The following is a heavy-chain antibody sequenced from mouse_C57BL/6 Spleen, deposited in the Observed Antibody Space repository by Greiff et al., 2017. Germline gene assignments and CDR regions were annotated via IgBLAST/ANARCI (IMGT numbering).Heavy chain of an antibody. CDR3: TGPYYSNSWFAY. Sequence: EVQLVESGGGLVQPGGSMKLSCVASGFTFSNYWMNWVRQSPEKGLEWVAQIRLKSDNYATHYAESVKGRFTISRDDSKSSVYLQMNNLRAEDTGIYYCTGPYYSNSWFAYWGQGTLVTVSA. J-gene: IGHJ3*01. CDR1: GFTFSNYW. D-gene: IGHD2-5*01. V-gene: IGHV6-3*01. CDR2: IRLKSDNYAT.